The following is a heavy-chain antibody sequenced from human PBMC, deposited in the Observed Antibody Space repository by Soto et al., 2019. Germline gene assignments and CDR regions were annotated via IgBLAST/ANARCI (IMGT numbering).Heavy chain of an antibody. D-gene: IGHD3-9*01. J-gene: IGHJ6*02. V-gene: IGHV1-69*12. CDR1: GGTFSSYG. Sequence: QVQLVQSGAEVKKPGSSVKVSCKASGGTFSSYGINWVRQAPGQRLEWMGGIIPIFDTASYAQKFQGRVTIIADESTSTAYMELRSLRSEDTAVYYCATEVLRYFDWSDYYGMDVWGQGTTVIVSS. CDR3: ATEVLRYFDWSDYYGMDV. CDR2: IIPIFDTA.